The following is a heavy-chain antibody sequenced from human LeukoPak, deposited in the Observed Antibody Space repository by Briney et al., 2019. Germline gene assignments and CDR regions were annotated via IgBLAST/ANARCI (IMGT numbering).Heavy chain of an antibody. CDR1: GFTFSSYE. Sequence: GGSLRLSCAASGFTFSSYEMNWVRQAPGKGLEWVSYISSSGGSIYYADSVKGRFTMSRDNAKNSLYLQMNSLRDEDTAVYYCARDPGISWYFDSWGQGTLVTVSS. D-gene: IGHD6-13*01. CDR3: ARDPGISWYFDS. CDR2: ISSSGGSI. J-gene: IGHJ4*02. V-gene: IGHV3-48*03.